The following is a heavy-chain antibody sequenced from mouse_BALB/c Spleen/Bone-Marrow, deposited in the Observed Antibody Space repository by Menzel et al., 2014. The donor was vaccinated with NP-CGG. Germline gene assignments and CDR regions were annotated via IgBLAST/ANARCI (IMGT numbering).Heavy chain of an antibody. D-gene: IGHD1-1*01. Sequence: VQLQQPGAELVKPGASVKLSCTASGFNVKDTHMHWVKQRPEQGLEWIGRIDPANGNTKYDPKFQGKATITADTSSNTAYLQLSSLTSEDTAVYYCARYSYGSRGYYFDYWGQGTTLTVSS. CDR3: ARYSYGSRGYYFDY. V-gene: IGHV14-3*02. CDR1: GFNVKDTH. CDR2: IDPANGNT. J-gene: IGHJ2*01.